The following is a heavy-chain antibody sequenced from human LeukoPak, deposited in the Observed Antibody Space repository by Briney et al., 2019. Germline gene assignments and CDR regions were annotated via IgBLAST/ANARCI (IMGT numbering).Heavy chain of an antibody. J-gene: IGHJ4*02. D-gene: IGHD2-8*02. CDR3: AKEQRVCTGGPCPSGGVYSFDS. Sequence: PGGSLRLSCAAPGFTFSNYAMSWVRQAPGKGLEWISGISGSGGSTYYADSVKGRFTISRDNSKNTLYLQMNSLRAEDTAVFYCAKEQRVCTGGPCPSGGVYSFDSGGQGNLCAASS. CDR2: ISGSGGST. V-gene: IGHV3-23*01. CDR1: GFTFSNYA.